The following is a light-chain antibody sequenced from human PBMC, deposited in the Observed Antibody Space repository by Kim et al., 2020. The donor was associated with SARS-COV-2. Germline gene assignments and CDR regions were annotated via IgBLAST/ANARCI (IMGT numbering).Light chain of an antibody. CDR3: QSYDSILSGSV. V-gene: IGLV1-40*01. J-gene: IGLJ3*02. Sequence: QRVPITCSGSSSNIGAGYVVHWYQQRPGTAPKLLIYGNSNRPSGVPDRFSGSKSGTSASRAITGLQAEDEAEYYCQSYDSILSGSVFGGGTKLTVL. CDR2: GNS. CDR1: SSNIGAGYV.